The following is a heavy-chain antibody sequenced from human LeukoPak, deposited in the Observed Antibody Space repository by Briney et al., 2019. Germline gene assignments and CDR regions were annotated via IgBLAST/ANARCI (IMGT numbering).Heavy chain of an antibody. CDR2: IYYTGST. CDR1: GGSISSSGYY. Sequence: SETLSLTCIVSGGSISSSGYYWGWIRQPPEKGLEWIGSIYYTGSTYYNPSLKSRVTISVDTSKKQFSLKLSSVTAADTAVYYCARNPQWLAIFDYWGQGTLVTVSS. V-gene: IGHV4-39*01. J-gene: IGHJ4*02. CDR3: ARNPQWLAIFDY. D-gene: IGHD6-19*01.